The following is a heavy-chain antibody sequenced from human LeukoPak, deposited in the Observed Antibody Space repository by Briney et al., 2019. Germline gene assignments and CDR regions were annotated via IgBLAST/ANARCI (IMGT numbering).Heavy chain of an antibody. J-gene: IGHJ4*02. D-gene: IGHD3-10*01. CDR1: GYIFTHYY. CDR2: ITPSDDIT. V-gene: IGHV1-46*01. Sequence: GPSVKVSCKASGYIFTHYYLHWVRQAPGQGLEWMGRITPSDDITSYTQKFQGRLTLARDMSTSTVYMELSSLRAEDTATYFCAKGRILWFGEQSDFDYWGQGTLVIVSS. CDR3: AKGRILWFGEQSDFDY.